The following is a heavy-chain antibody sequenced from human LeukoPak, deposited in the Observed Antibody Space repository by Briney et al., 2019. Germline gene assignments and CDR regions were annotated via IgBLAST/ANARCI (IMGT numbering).Heavy chain of an antibody. D-gene: IGHD3/OR15-3a*01. V-gene: IGHV3-23*01. CDR3: AKIPQVGTVTVPNFDH. CDR2: ISGSGDST. Sequence: GGSLRLSCAATGFIFSNYAMNWLRQAPGRVVGWVAIISGSGDSTDYADSGKGRVTISRYNSKNTLHLLMNNLRVEDTAIYHCAKIPQVGTVTVPNFDHWGHGTLVTVS. CDR1: GFIFSNYA. J-gene: IGHJ4*01.